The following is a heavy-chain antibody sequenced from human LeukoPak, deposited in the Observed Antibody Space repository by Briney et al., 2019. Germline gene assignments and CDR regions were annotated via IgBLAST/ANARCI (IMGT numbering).Heavy chain of an antibody. D-gene: IGHD3-3*01. CDR1: GFTFSSYA. CDR3: AKGSRFLEWLPNDAFDI. Sequence: GGSLRLSCAASGFTFSSYAMSWVRQAPGKGLEWVSAISGSGGSTYYADSVKGRFTISRDNSKNTLYLQMNSLRAEDTAVYYCAKGSRFLEWLPNDAFDIWGQGTMVTVSS. CDR2: ISGSGGST. J-gene: IGHJ3*02. V-gene: IGHV3-23*01.